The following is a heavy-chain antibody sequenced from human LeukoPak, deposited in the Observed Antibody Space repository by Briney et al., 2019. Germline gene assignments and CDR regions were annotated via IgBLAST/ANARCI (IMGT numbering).Heavy chain of an antibody. Sequence: GGSLRLSCADSRFTISNYSMSWVRQAPGKGLEWVSAITGSGGNTYYADSVKGRFTISRDNSKNTQYLQMNSLRAEDTAVYHCAKSSGYFDYWGQGTLVTVSS. J-gene: IGHJ4*02. D-gene: IGHD3-3*01. CDR1: RFTISNYS. CDR3: AKSSGYFDY. CDR2: ITGSGGNT. V-gene: IGHV3-23*01.